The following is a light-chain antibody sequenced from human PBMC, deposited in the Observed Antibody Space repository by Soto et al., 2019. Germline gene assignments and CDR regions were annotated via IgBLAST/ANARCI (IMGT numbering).Light chain of an antibody. V-gene: IGKV3-20*01. Sequence: EIVLTQSPGTLSLSPWERATLSCRASQTVSSSNLAWYQQKPGQAPRLLIYGASSRATGIPDRFSGSGSGTDFTLTISRLEPEDFAVYYCQQYGSSGYTFGQGTRLEI. CDR2: GAS. J-gene: IGKJ5*01. CDR1: QTVSSSN. CDR3: QQYGSSGYT.